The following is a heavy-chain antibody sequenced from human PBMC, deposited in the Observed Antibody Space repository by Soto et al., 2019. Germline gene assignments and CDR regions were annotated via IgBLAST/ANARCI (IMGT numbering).Heavy chain of an antibody. D-gene: IGHD6-13*01. CDR2: IIPILGIA. V-gene: IGHV1-69*04. Sequence: ASVKVSCKASGGTFSSYTISWVRQAPGQGLEWMGRIIPILGIANYAQKFQGRVTITADKSTSTAYMELSSLRSEDTAVYYCAREKSAIVAGTSLIDYWGQGTLVTVSS. CDR3: AREKSAIVAGTSLIDY. CDR1: GGTFSSYT. J-gene: IGHJ4*02.